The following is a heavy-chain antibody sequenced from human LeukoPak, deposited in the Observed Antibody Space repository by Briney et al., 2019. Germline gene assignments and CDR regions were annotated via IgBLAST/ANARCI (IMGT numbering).Heavy chain of an antibody. CDR1: GFTFSSYS. Sequence: GGSLRLSCAASGFTFSSYSMNWVRQAPGKGLEWVSSISSSSSYIYYADSVKGRFTISRDNAKNSLYLQMNRLRAEDTAVYYCARVDYDYGDLFDYWGQGTLVTVSS. CDR2: ISSSSSYI. V-gene: IGHV3-21*01. CDR3: ARVDYDYGDLFDY. J-gene: IGHJ4*02. D-gene: IGHD4-17*01.